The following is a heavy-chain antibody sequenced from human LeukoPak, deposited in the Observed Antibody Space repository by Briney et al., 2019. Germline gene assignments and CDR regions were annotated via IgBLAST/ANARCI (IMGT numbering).Heavy chain of an antibody. D-gene: IGHD2-15*01. CDR3: ARALGYCSGGSCYQQRPDYYYDMDV. CDR2: IIPIFGTA. CDR1: EGTFSSYA. V-gene: IGHV1-69*13. J-gene: IGHJ6*02. Sequence: SVKVSCKASEGTFSSYAISWVRQAPGQGLEWMGGIIPIFGTANYAQKFQGRVTITADESTSTAYMELSSLRSEDTAVYYCARALGYCSGGSCYQQRPDYYYDMDVWGQGTTVTVSS.